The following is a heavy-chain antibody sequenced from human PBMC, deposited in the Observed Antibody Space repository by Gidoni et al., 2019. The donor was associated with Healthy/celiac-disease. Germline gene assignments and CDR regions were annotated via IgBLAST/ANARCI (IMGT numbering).Heavy chain of an antibody. CDR1: GVTVSNAR. CDR2: IKSKTDGGTT. V-gene: IGHV3-15*07. Sequence: EVQLVESWGGLVKPGGSLRLSCATSGVTVSNARMNWVRPAPGKGLEWVGRIKSKTDGGTTDYAAPVKGRFTISRDDSKNTLYLQMNSLKTEDTAVYYCTTEHRIYYYDSSGYPWGQGTLVTVSS. CDR3: TTEHRIYYYDSSGYP. J-gene: IGHJ5*02. D-gene: IGHD3-22*01.